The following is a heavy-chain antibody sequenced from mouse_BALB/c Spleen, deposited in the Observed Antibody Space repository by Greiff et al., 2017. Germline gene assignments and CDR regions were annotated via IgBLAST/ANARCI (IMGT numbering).Heavy chain of an antibody. D-gene: IGHD1-1*01. V-gene: IGHV1-63*02. J-gene: IGHJ4*01. CDR2: IYPGGGYT. CDR3: ARGGNYYGSSYVYAMDY. CDR1: GYTFTNYW. Sequence: VQLQESGAELVRPGTSVKISCKASGYTFTNYWLGWVKQRPGHGLEWIGDIYPGGGYTNYNEKFKGKATLTADTSSSTAYMQLSSLTSEDSAVYFCARGGNYYGSSYVYAMDYWGQGTSVTVSS.